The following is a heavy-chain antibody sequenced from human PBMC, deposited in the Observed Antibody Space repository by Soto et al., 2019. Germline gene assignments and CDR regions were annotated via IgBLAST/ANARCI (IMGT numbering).Heavy chain of an antibody. V-gene: IGHV4-4*02. CDR1: GGSISSSNW. CDR3: ARRTTGSGWYPMFDT. J-gene: IGHJ5*02. CDR2: IYHSGSA. D-gene: IGHD6-19*01. Sequence: SETLSLTCAVSGGSISSSNWWSWVRQPPGKGLEWIGEIYHSGSANYKPSLESRVTISVDKSKNRFSLILTSVTAADTATYYCARRTTGSGWYPMFDTWGQGALVTVSS.